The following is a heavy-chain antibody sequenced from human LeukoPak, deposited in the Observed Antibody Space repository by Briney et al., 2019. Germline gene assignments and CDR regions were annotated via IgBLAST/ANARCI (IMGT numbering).Heavy chain of an antibody. Sequence: GGSLRLSCAVSGFTFSGFWMSWSRQAPGKGLEWVSVIYSDGSTYYADSVKGRFTISRDNSKNTLYLQMNSLRAEDTAVYYCAKAIFGYSSGWDTWGQGTLVTVSS. D-gene: IGHD6-19*01. CDR1: GFTFSGFW. CDR3: AKAIFGYSSGWDT. V-gene: IGHV3-23*03. J-gene: IGHJ5*02. CDR2: IYSDGST.